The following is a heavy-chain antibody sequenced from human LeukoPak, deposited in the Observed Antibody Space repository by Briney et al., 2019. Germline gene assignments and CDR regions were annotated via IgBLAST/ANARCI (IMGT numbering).Heavy chain of an antibody. Sequence: SSETLSLTCTVPGGSISSYYWSWIRQPAGKGLEWIGRIYTSGSTNYNPSLKSRVTISVDTSKNQFSLKLSSVTAADTAVYYCARSQAPLEWLLKNAFDIWGQGTMVTVSS. J-gene: IGHJ3*02. CDR1: GGSISSYY. D-gene: IGHD3-3*01. CDR3: ARSQAPLEWLLKNAFDI. V-gene: IGHV4-4*07. CDR2: IYTSGST.